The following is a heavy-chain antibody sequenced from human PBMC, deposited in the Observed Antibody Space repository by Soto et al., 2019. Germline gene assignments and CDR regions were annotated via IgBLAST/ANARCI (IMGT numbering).Heavy chain of an antibody. D-gene: IGHD3-3*01. J-gene: IGHJ6*02. CDR3: ARVRFLEWLLSHYYGMDV. Sequence: SETLSLTCAVYGGSFSGYYWNWIRQPPGKGLEWIGEINHSGSTNYNPSLKSRVTISVDTSKNQFSLKLSSVTAADTAVYYCARVRFLEWLLSHYYGMDVWGQGTTVTSP. V-gene: IGHV4-34*01. CDR2: INHSGST. CDR1: GGSFSGYY.